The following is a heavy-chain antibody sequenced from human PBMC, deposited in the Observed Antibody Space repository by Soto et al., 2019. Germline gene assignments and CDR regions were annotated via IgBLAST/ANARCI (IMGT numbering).Heavy chain of an antibody. V-gene: IGHV3-30*18. CDR2: ISYDGSNK. J-gene: IGHJ4*02. CDR3: AKPRITMIVVVITVFDY. Sequence: PGGSLRLSCAASGFTFSSYGMHWVRQAPGKGLEWVAVISYDGSNKYYADSVKGRFTISRDNSKNTLYLQMNSLRAEDTAVYYCAKPRITMIVVVITVFDYWGQGTLVTVSS. D-gene: IGHD3-22*01. CDR1: GFTFSSYG.